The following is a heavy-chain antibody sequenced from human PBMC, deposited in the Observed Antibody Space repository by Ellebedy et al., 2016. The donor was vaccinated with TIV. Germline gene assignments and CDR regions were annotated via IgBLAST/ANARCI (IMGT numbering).Heavy chain of an antibody. V-gene: IGHV3-23*01. CDR3: VKLDSSGFYYGRLGY. J-gene: IGHJ4*02. CDR2: ISAGGDRT. D-gene: IGHD3-22*01. CDR1: GFTFSDHA. Sequence: GGSLRLSCAASGFTFSDHAMSWVRQTPGKGLEWVSGISAGGDRTHYVDSVKGRFTISRDNSEKILHLQMNSLRAEDTAIYYCVKLDSSGFYYGRLGYWGQGTLVTVSS.